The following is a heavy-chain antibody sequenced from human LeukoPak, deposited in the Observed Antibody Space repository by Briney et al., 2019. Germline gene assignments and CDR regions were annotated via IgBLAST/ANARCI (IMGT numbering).Heavy chain of an antibody. CDR3: VRGGTGDGNYFDY. Sequence: PGGSLRLSCAAPGFTFSSYEMNWVRQAPGKGLEWLSYVSPDDKTRYYADSVKGRFTTTRDNAKNSQYLQMSSLRAEDTALYFCVRGGTGDGNYFDYWGQGTLVTVSS. V-gene: IGHV3-48*03. J-gene: IGHJ4*02. D-gene: IGHD7-27*01. CDR2: VSPDDKTR. CDR1: GFTFSSYE.